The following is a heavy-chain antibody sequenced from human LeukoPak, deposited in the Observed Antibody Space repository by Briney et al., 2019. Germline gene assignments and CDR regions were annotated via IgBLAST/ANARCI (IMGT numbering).Heavy chain of an antibody. CDR1: GGTFSSYA. D-gene: IGHD5-18*01. V-gene: IGHV1-69*06. CDR3: ARGSSYGSRYYYYYYMDV. CDR2: IIPIFGTA. Sequence: SVKVSCKASGGTFSSYAISWVRQAPGQGLEWMGGIIPIFGTANYAQKFQGRVTITADKSTSTAYMELSSLRSEDTAVYYCARGSSYGSRYYYYYYMDVWGKGTTVTISS. J-gene: IGHJ6*03.